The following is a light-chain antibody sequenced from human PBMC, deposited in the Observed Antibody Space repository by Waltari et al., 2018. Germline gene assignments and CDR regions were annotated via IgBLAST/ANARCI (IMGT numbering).Light chain of an antibody. CDR3: QHYVRLPVT. CDR2: GAS. V-gene: IGKV3-20*01. J-gene: IGKJ1*01. Sequence: EIVLTQSPGPLSLSPGASVTLSCRASQSVGRSLAWYQQKPGQAPRLLIYGASSRATGIPDRFSGSGSGTDFSLTISRLAPDDLAVYYCQHYVRLPVTFGQGTKVEI. CDR1: QSVGRS.